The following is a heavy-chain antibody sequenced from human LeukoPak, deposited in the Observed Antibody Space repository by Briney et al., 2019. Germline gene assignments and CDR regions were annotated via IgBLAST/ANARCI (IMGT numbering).Heavy chain of an antibody. Sequence: QPGGSLRLSCAASGFTFSSYGMHWVRQAPGKGLEWVAFIRYDGSNKYYADSVKGRFTISRDNSKNSLYLQMNSLRAEDTAVYYCASGPVGIAVAGILPDYWGQGTLVTVSS. CDR2: IRYDGSNK. CDR1: GFTFSSYG. V-gene: IGHV3-30*02. J-gene: IGHJ4*02. D-gene: IGHD6-19*01. CDR3: ASGPVGIAVAGILPDY.